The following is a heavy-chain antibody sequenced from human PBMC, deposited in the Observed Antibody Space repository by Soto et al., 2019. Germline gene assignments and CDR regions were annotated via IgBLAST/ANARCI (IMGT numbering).Heavy chain of an antibody. V-gene: IGHV3-30*18. CDR3: AKDSMGDYYGMDV. J-gene: IGHJ6*02. D-gene: IGHD1-26*01. CDR2: ISFDGSKK. CDR1: GFTFSSFG. Sequence: GGSLRLSCAASGFTFSSFGMHWVRQAPGKGLEWVAVISFDGSKKYYADSVKGRFTISRDNSKNTLFLQMNSLRAEDKAVYYCAKDSMGDYYGMDVWGQGTTVTVSS.